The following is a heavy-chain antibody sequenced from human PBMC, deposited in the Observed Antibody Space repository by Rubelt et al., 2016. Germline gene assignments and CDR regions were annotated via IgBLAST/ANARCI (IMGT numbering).Heavy chain of an antibody. Sequence: LQLQESGPGLVKPSETLSLTCTVSGASLSTTTYFWGWIRQPPGKGLEWIATIYYSGTTYYNASLKSRVTISVDKSKNQCPLRLNSVTAGDTAVYDCARDPIYGIDVWGQGTTVTVS. CDR2: IYYSGTT. CDR3: ARDPIYGIDV. CDR1: GASLSTTTYF. V-gene: IGHV4-39*06. J-gene: IGHJ6*02.